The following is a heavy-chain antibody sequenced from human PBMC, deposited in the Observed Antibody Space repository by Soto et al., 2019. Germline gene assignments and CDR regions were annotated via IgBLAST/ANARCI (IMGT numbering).Heavy chain of an antibody. V-gene: IGHV4-4*07. Sequence: PSQTLSLTCTVSGASISGFYWSWIRKSAGKGLEWIGRIYATGTTDYNPSLKSRVMMSVDTSKKQFSLKLRSVTAADTAVYYCVRDGTKTLRDWFDPWGQGISVTVSS. CDR2: IYATGTT. CDR1: GASISGFY. J-gene: IGHJ5*02. CDR3: VRDGTKTLRDWFDP. D-gene: IGHD1-1*01.